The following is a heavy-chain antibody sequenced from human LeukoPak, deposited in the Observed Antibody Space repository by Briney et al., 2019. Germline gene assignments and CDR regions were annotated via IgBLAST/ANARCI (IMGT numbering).Heavy chain of an antibody. V-gene: IGHV1-2*06. D-gene: IGHD6-13*01. CDR1: GYTFTGYY. J-gene: IGHJ4*02. CDR3: ARGGAATGNLPHFDL. Sequence: ASLKVSCKASGYTFTGYYVHWVRQAPGQGLEWMGRINPNGGGANYAQKFQDRVTLTSDTSITTAFMDLSRLTSDDTAMYYCARGGAATGNLPHFDLWGQGTLVTVSS. CDR2: INPNGGGA.